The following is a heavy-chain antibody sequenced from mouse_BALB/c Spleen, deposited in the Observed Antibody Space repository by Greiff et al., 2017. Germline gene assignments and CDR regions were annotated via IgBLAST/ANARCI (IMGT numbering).Heavy chain of an antibody. D-gene: IGHD1-2*01. CDR3: ARGGAITPAFAY. J-gene: IGHJ3*01. CDR2: ISSGGST. Sequence: EVKLVESGGGLVTPGGSLKLSCAASGFTFSSYAMSWVRQPPEKRLEWVASISSGGSTNYPDSVKGRFTISRDNARNILYLQMSSLRSEDTAMYYCARGGAITPAFAYWGQGTLVTVSA. V-gene: IGHV5-6-5*01. CDR1: GFTFSSYA.